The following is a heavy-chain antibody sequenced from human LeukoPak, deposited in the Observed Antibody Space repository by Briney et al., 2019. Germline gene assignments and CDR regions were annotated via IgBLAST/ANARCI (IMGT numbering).Heavy chain of an antibody. CDR1: GFTFTTYG. D-gene: IGHD3-16*01. CDR2: IWYDGSNQ. V-gene: IGHV3-33*06. J-gene: IGHJ3*02. Sequence: PGRSLRLSCAASGFTFTTYGMHWVRQAPGKGLEWVAVIWYDGSNQYYADSVKGRFTISRDNSKNTLSLQMNSLRAEDTAVYYCAKSLAFTPTDAFDIWGQGTMVTVSS. CDR3: AKSLAFTPTDAFDI.